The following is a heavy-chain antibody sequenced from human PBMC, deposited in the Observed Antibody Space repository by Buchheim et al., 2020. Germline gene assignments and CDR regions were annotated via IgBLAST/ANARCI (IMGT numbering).Heavy chain of an antibody. Sequence: EVQLLESGGGLVQPGGSLRLSCAASGFTFSSYAMSWVRQAPGKGLEWVSAISGSGGSTYYADSVKGRFTISRDNSKNTLYLQMNSLRAEDTAVYYCARSLLGQLVRTGPLGWFDPWGQGTL. V-gene: IGHV3-23*01. CDR1: GFTFSSYA. CDR3: ARSLLGQLVRTGPLGWFDP. J-gene: IGHJ5*02. D-gene: IGHD6-13*01. CDR2: ISGSGGST.